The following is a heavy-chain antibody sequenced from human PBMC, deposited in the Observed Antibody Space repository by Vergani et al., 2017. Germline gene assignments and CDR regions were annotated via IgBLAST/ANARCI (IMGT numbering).Heavy chain of an antibody. CDR3: AGGPRPNCYIAAACSYYGMDV. J-gene: IGHJ6*02. Sequence: QVQLQESGPGLVKPSETLSLTCTVSGGSISSYYWSWIRPPPGTGLEWIGYIYYSGSTNYNPSLKSRVTISVDTSKNQFSLKLSSVTAADTAVYYCAGGPRPNCYIAAACSYYGMDVWGQGTTVTVSS. V-gene: IGHV4-59*01. D-gene: IGHD6-13*01. CDR1: GGSISSYY. CDR2: IYYSGST.